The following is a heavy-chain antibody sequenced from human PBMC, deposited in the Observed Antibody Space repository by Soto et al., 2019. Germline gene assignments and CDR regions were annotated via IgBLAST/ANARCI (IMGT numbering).Heavy chain of an antibody. J-gene: IGHJ4*02. CDR1: GFTVGNNY. D-gene: IGHD3-10*01. Sequence: EVQLVESGGGLIQPGGPLKLSCAASGFTVGNNYMSWVRQAPGKGLEWVSLIYSTGTTKYADSVKGRFTVSRDNAKNTPYLQMNSLRAEDTAVYYCAKDGRGSGSHYNSFGYWGQGTLVTVSS. V-gene: IGHV3-53*01. CDR3: AKDGRGSGSHYNSFGY. CDR2: IYSTGTT.